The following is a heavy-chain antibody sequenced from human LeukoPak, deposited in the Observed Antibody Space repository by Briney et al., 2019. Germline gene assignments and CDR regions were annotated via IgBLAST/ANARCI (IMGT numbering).Heavy chain of an antibody. V-gene: IGHV3-74*01. J-gene: IGHJ4*02. CDR1: GFTFSSYW. CDR3: VRDVWGDRDGFFEY. D-gene: IGHD2-21*01. CDR2: INIDGRST. Sequence: GGSLRLSCAASGFTFSSYWMHWVRQAPGKGLLWVSRINIDGRSTSYAPSVTGRFTMSRDNAKNTVYLQMNSLRAEDTAVYYCVRDVWGDRDGFFEYWGQGTLVTVSS.